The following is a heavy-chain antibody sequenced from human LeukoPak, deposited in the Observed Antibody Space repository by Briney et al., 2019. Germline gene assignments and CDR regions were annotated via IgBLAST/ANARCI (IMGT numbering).Heavy chain of an antibody. V-gene: IGHV4-4*07. CDR1: GGSISGYY. CDR3: ARADETLIAVAGTLYFDY. J-gene: IGHJ4*02. D-gene: IGHD6-19*01. Sequence: SETLSLTCTVSGGSISGYYWSWIQQPAGKGLEWIGRIYSSGSTSYNPSLKSRLTMSVDTSKNQFSLKLSSVTAADTAVYSCARADETLIAVAGTLYFDYWGQGSLVTVSS. CDR2: IYSSGST.